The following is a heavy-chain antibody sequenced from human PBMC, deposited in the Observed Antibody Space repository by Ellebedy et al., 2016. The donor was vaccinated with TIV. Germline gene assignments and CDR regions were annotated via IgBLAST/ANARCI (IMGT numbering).Heavy chain of an antibody. CDR2: ISAYNGNT. CDR1: GYTFTSYG. D-gene: IGHD4-17*01. CDR3: ARDTPNNDYGDYDYYGMDV. Sequence: ASVKVSXXASGYTFTSYGISWVRQAPGQGLEWMGWISAYNGNTNYAQKLQGRVTMTTDTSTSTAYMELRSLRSDDTAVYYCARDTPNNDYGDYDYYGMDVWGQGTTVTVSS. J-gene: IGHJ6*02. V-gene: IGHV1-18*01.